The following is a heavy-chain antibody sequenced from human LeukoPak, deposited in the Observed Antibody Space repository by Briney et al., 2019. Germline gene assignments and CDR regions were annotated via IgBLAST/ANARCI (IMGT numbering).Heavy chain of an antibody. CDR1: GFTFSRYG. CDR3: ARVSSIYGSGTETGSY. D-gene: IGHD3-10*01. Sequence: PGTSLRLSCAASGFTFSRYGMHWVRQAPGKGLEWVSSISSSSSYIYYADSVKGRFTISRDNAKNSLYLQMNSLRAEDTAVYYCARVSSIYGSGTETGSYWGQGTLVTVSS. CDR2: ISSSSSYI. V-gene: IGHV3-21*01. J-gene: IGHJ4*02.